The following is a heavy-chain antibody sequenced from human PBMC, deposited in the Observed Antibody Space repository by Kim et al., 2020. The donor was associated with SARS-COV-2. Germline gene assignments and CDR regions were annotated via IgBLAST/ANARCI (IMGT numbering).Heavy chain of an antibody. CDR1: GFTFSSYE. D-gene: IGHD5-18*01. V-gene: IGHV3-48*03. CDR3: AMRPGYSYGFDY. Sequence: GGSLRLSCAASGFTFSSYEMNWVRQAPGKGLEWVSYISSSGSTIYYADSVKGRFTISRDNAKKSLYLQMNSLRAEDTAVYYCAMRPGYSYGFDYWGQGTLVTVSS. J-gene: IGHJ4*02. CDR2: ISSSGSTI.